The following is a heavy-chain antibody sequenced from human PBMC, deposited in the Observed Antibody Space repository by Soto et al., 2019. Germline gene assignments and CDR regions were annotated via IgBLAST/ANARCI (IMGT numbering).Heavy chain of an antibody. Sequence: QDQLVQSGAEVKKPGSSVKVSCKASGGTFSSYTISWVRQAPGQGLEWMGRIIPILGIANYAQKFQGRVTINADKSTSTAYMELSSLRSEDTAVYYCARATSRGLRAFYFDYWGQGTLVTVSS. CDR2: IIPILGIA. J-gene: IGHJ4*02. V-gene: IGHV1-69*02. CDR3: ARATSRGLRAFYFDY. CDR1: GGTFSSYT. D-gene: IGHD4-17*01.